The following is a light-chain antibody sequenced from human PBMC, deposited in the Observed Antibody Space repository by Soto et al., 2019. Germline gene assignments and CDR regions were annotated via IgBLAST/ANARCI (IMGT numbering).Light chain of an antibody. CDR1: QSISNY. V-gene: IGKV3-11*01. CDR2: DAS. J-gene: IGKJ4*01. CDR3: QERSNWPRLT. Sequence: EIVLTQSPATMSLSPGERATLSCRASQSISNYLAWYQQKHGQAPRLLIYDASNRATGIPARFSGSGSGTDFTLTISSLEPEDFAVYYCQERSNWPRLTFGGGTKVDIK.